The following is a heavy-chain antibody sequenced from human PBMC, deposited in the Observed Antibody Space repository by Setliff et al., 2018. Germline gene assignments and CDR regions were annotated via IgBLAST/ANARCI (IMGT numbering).Heavy chain of an antibody. CDR1: GYIFTSYG. Sequence: GASVKVSCKASGYIFTSYGFSWVRQAPGQGLEWMGMINPGGGSTTYAQKFQGRVTMTRDTSTSTVYMELSSLRTEDTAVYYCARGYYDSYARYYVVGDYWGQGTPVTVSS. J-gene: IGHJ4*02. CDR3: ARGYYDSYARYYVVGDY. V-gene: IGHV1-46*01. CDR2: INPGGGST. D-gene: IGHD3-22*01.